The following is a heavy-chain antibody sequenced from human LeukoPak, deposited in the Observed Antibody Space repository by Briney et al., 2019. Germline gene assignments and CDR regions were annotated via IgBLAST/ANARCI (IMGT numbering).Heavy chain of an antibody. CDR1: GFTFSSYA. CDR2: ISGSGDST. D-gene: IGHD1-1*01. V-gene: IGHV3-23*01. CDR3: ARITTRYFDY. J-gene: IGHJ4*02. Sequence: SGGSLRLSCAASGFTFSSYAMSWVRQAPGKGLEWVSGISGSGDSTYYADSVKGRLTISRDKSNNTVYLQMKSLRAEDTAVYYCARITTRYFDYWGQGTLVTVSS.